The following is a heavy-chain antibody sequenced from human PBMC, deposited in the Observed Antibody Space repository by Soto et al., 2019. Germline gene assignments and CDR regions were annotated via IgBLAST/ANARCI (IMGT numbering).Heavy chain of an antibody. J-gene: IGHJ5*02. CDR3: ARGGYDILTGYYSNWFDP. CDR2: ISAYNGNT. CDR1: GYTFTSYG. V-gene: IGHV1-18*04. D-gene: IGHD3-9*01. Sequence: ASVKVSCKASGYTFTSYGISWVRQAPGQGLEWMGWISAYNGNTNYAQKPQGRVTMTTDTSTSTAYMELRSLRSDDTAVYYCARGGYDILTGYYSNWFDPWGQGTLVTVSS.